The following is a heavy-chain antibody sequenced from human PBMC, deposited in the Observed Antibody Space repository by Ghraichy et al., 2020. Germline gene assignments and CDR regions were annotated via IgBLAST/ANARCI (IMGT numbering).Heavy chain of an antibody. CDR1: GFTFSSYS. V-gene: IGHV3-48*02. CDR3: AREPPRYCSGGSCSGGFDI. D-gene: IGHD2-15*01. J-gene: IGHJ3*02. CDR2: ISSSSSTI. Sequence: GGSLRLSCAASGFTFSSYSMNWVRQAPGKGLEWVSYISSSSSTIYYADSVKGRFTISRDNAKNSLYLQMNSLRDEDTAVYYCAREPPRYCSGGSCSGGFDIWGQGTMVTVSS.